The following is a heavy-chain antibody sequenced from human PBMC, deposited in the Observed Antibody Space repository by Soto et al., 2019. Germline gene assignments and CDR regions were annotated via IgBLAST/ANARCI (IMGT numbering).Heavy chain of an antibody. V-gene: IGHV3-23*01. CDR3: AKGSQFSITMIVVVTDAFDI. D-gene: IGHD3-22*01. J-gene: IGHJ3*02. Sequence: PGGSLRLSFASSGFTFSRDSMTWVRQAPGKGLEWVSAISGSGGSTYYADSVKGVFTISSDNSENTLYLQMNRLRAEDTAVYYSAKGSQFSITMIVVVTDAFDIWGQGTMVTVSS. CDR1: GFTFSRDS. CDR2: ISGSGGST.